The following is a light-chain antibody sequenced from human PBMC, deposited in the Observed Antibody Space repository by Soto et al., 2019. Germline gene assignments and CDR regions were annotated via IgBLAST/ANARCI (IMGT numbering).Light chain of an antibody. CDR3: CSYAGSYTLGV. CDR2: DVT. Sequence: QSVLTQPRSVSGSPGQSVTISCTGTISDVGGYDFVSWYQQRPGKAPQLMIYDVTKRTSVVPDRFSGSKSGTSASLTISGLQAEDEADYYCCSYAGSYTLGVFGGGTKLTVL. V-gene: IGLV2-11*01. CDR1: ISDVGGYDF. J-gene: IGLJ3*02.